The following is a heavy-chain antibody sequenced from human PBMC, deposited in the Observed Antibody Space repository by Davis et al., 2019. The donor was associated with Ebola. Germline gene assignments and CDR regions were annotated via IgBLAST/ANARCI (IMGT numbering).Heavy chain of an antibody. D-gene: IGHD3-10*01. V-gene: IGHV1-2*02. CDR2: INPNSGGT. Sequence: ASVKVSCKASGYTFTGYYMHWVRQAPGQGLEWMGWINPNSGGTNYAQKFQGRVTMTRDTSISTAYMELSRLRSDDTAVYYCARNAALWFGNNWFDPWGQGTLVTVSS. CDR1: GYTFTGYY. J-gene: IGHJ5*02. CDR3: ARNAALWFGNNWFDP.